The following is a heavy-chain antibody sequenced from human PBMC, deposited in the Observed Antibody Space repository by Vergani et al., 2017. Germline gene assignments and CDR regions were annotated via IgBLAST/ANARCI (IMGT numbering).Heavy chain of an antibody. V-gene: IGHV4-39*01. J-gene: IGHJ4*02. CDR1: ADSISSGSYY. D-gene: IGHD6-19*01. CDR3: ARQRTGSGWSPGDFDD. Sequence: QLQLQQSGPGLVKPSETLFLTCTVSADSISSGSYYWGWIRQPPGKSLEWIGSIYYSGLTYYNPSLKSRVAISVDTSKNQFSLKMTSVTAADTAVYFCARQRTGSGWSPGDFDDWGQGSLVTVSS. CDR2: IYYSGLT.